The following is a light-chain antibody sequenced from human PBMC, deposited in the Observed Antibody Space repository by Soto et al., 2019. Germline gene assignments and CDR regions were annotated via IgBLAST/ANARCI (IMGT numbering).Light chain of an antibody. CDR1: QSVKTF. J-gene: IGKJ5*01. Sequence: ENVLTQSTATLSLSPGQRATLSCRASQSVKTFLVWYQHRPGQAPRVLIYDASHRASGIPARFSGSGSGTDFTLTISSLEPEDAALYYCQQRSNWPPITFGQGTRLEI. CDR3: QQRSNWPPIT. CDR2: DAS. V-gene: IGKV3-11*01.